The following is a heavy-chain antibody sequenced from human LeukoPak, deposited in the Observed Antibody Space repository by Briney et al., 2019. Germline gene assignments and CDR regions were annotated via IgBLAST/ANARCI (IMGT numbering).Heavy chain of an antibody. CDR1: GDSVSSNTAA. CDR2: TYYRSKWIS. J-gene: IGHJ4*02. Sequence: SQTLSLTCAISGDSVSSNTAAWNWIRQSPSRGLEWLGRTYYRSKWISDYAVSLRGRINISPDTSKNQFSLQLNSVSPEDTAVYYCARLVGNSPDYWGQGALVTVSS. V-gene: IGHV6-1*01. CDR3: ARLVGNSPDY. D-gene: IGHD2/OR15-2a*01.